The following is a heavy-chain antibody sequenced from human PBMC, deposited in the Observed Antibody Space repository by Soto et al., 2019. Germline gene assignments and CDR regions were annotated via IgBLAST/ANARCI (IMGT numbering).Heavy chain of an antibody. V-gene: IGHV3-23*01. J-gene: IGHJ5*02. CDR2: IDGSGIT. CDR1: GFTFGTTD. Sequence: QLLQSGGGLVQPGGSLTLSCAASGFTFGTTDMSWVRQAPGEGLEGVSTIDGSGITYYADSVKGRFTISRDNSRNTVYLQMNSLRGDDTALYYCVKNSGWFNTWGQGALVTVSS. CDR3: VKNSGWFNT. D-gene: IGHD3-10*01.